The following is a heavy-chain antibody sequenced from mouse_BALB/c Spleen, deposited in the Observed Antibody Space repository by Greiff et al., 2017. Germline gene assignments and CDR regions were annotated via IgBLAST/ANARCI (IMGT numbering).Heavy chain of an antibody. CDR2: ISRGSSTI. J-gene: IGHJ2*01. D-gene: IGHD2-3*01. V-gene: IGHV5-17*02. Sequence: EVHLVESGGGLVQPGGSRKLSCAASGFTFSSFGMHWVRQAPEKGLEWVAYISRGSSTIYYADTVKGRFTLSRDNPKNTLFLQMTRRRSEDTAMYYCARSRYDGYYGFDYWGKGTTLTVSS. CDR3: ARSRYDGYYGFDY. CDR1: GFTFSSFG.